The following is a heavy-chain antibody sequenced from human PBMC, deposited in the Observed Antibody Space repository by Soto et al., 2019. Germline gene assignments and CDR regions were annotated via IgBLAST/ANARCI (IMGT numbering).Heavy chain of an antibody. CDR3: AKDLQSYGDYDYYCYGMDV. D-gene: IGHD4-17*01. Sequence: QVQLVESGGGEVQPGRSLTISCAASGFTFSTYGMHWVRQTPGKGLEWVAVISYDGTNKFYSDSVKGRFTISRDNFKNTLTLLMSSLRADDTAVYSCAKDLQSYGDYDYYCYGMDVWGLGTRVTVSS. V-gene: IGHV3-30*18. CDR2: ISYDGTNK. CDR1: GFTFSTYG. J-gene: IGHJ6*02.